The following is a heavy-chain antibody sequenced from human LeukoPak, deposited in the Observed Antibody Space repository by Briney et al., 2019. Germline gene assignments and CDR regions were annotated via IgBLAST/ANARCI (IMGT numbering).Heavy chain of an antibody. V-gene: IGHV1-2*04. J-gene: IGHJ4*02. CDR2: INPNSGGT. Sequence: ASVKVSCKASGYTFTGYYMHWVRQAPGQGLEWMGWINPNSGGTNYAQKFQGWVTMTRDTSISTAYMELSRLRSDDTAVYYCVSTYYDFWSGYYYWGQGTLVTVSS. D-gene: IGHD3-3*01. CDR3: VSTYYDFWSGYYY. CDR1: GYTFTGYY.